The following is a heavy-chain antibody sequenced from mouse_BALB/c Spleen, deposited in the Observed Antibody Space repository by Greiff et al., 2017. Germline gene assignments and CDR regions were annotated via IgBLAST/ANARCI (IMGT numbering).Heavy chain of an antibody. CDR1: GFTFSDYY. D-gene: IGHD2-2*01. J-gene: IGHJ3*01. CDR2: ISDGGSYT. Sequence: EVQLVESGGGLVKPGGSLKLSCAASGFTFSDYYMYWVRQTPEKRLEWVATISDGGSYTYYPDSVKGRFTISRDNAKNNLYLQMSSLKSEDTAMYYCAREVVTGNAYWGQGTVVTVSA. V-gene: IGHV5-4*02. CDR3: AREVVTGNAY.